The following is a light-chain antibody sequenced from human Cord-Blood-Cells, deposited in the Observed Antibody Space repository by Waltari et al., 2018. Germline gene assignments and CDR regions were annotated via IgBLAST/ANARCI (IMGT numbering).Light chain of an antibody. Sequence: DLVMTQTLLSLSVTPGQPASISCKSSQSLLHSDGKTYLYWYLQKPGQSPQLLFYEVSRRFSGLPDRFSGSGSETDFTLKISRVEAEDVEVYYSMPGIHLPITSGQGTRLEIK. CDR1: QSLLHSDGKTY. J-gene: IGKJ5*01. CDR2: EVS. V-gene: IGKV2-29*02. CDR3: MPGIHLPIT.